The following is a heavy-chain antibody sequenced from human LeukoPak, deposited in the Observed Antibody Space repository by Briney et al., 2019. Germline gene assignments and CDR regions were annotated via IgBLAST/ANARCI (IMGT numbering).Heavy chain of an antibody. CDR2: INHDGSEK. CDR1: GFTFSSYW. CDR3: ARVIPYTVAAHGMDV. J-gene: IGHJ6*02. V-gene: IGHV3-7*05. D-gene: IGHD4-11*01. Sequence: GGSLRLSCAASGFTFSSYWMSWVRQAPGKGLEWVAKINHDGSEKYDVDFVKGRFTISRDNAKNSLYLQMNSLRAEDTAVYFCARVIPYTVAAHGMDVWGQGTTVTVSS.